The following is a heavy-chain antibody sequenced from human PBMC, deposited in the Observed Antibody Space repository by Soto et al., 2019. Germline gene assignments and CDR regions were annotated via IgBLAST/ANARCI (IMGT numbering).Heavy chain of an antibody. V-gene: IGHV6-1*01. J-gene: IGHJ6*02. D-gene: IGHD5-12*01. CDR2: TYYRSKWYN. CDR1: GDSVSSNSGA. Sequence: QVQLQQSGPGLVKPSQTLSLTCAISGDSVSSNSGAWNWIRQSPSRGLEWLGRTYYRSKWYNDYAESVKSRISIIPDTSKNQFSLQLNSVTPEDTAVYYCARDPAGYSGYYFYYGLDVWGQGTTVTVSS. CDR3: ARDPAGYSGYYFYYGLDV.